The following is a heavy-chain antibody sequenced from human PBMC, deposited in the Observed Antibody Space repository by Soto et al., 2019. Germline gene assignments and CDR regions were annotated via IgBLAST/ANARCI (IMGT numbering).Heavy chain of an antibody. CDR3: ARAGTTIDY. Sequence: PSETLSLTCAVSGGSISSGGYSWSWIRQPPGKGLEWIGYIYHSGSTYYNPSLKSRVTISVDRSKNQFSLKLSSVTAADTAVYYCARAGTTIDYWGQGTLVTVSS. D-gene: IGHD1-7*01. CDR1: GGSISSGGYS. CDR2: IYHSGST. V-gene: IGHV4-30-2*01. J-gene: IGHJ4*02.